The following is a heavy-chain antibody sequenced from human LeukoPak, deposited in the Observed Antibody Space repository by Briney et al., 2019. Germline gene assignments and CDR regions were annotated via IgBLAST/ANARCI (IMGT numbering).Heavy chain of an antibody. J-gene: IGHJ4*02. D-gene: IGHD3-9*01. Sequence: ASVKVSCKASGYTFTGYYMHWVRQAPGQGLEWMGWINPNSGGTNYAQKFQGRVTMTRDTSISTAYMELSRLRSDDTAVYSCAILLYYDILTGYYSHFDYWGQGTLVTVSS. V-gene: IGHV1-2*02. CDR1: GYTFTGYY. CDR3: AILLYYDILTGYYSHFDY. CDR2: INPNSGGT.